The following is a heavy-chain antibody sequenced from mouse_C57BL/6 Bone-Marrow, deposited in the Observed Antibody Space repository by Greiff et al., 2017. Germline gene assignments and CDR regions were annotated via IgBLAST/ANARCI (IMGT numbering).Heavy chain of an antibody. J-gene: IGHJ4*01. Sequence: DVKLVESGGGLVQPGGSLKLSCAASGFTFSDYGMAWVRQAPRKGPVWVAFISNLAYSIYYADTVTGRFTISRENAKNTLYLEMSSLRSEDTAMYYCARHYYGSSCYAMDYWGQGTSVTVSS. CDR3: ARHYYGSSCYAMDY. CDR1: GFTFSDYG. D-gene: IGHD1-1*01. V-gene: IGHV5-15*01. CDR2: ISNLAYSI.